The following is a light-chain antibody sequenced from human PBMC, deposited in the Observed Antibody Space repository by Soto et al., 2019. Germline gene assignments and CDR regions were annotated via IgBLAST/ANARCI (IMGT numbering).Light chain of an antibody. V-gene: IGKV2-28*01. CDR2: LGS. Sequence: DIVMTQSPLSLPVTPGEPASISCRSSQSLLHSNGYNYLDWYLQKPGQSPQLLIYLGSNRASGVHDRFSGSGSGTDFTRKISRVEAEDVGVYYCMQALQTPPTFGQGTKLEIK. J-gene: IGKJ2*01. CDR3: MQALQTPPT. CDR1: QSLLHSNGYNY.